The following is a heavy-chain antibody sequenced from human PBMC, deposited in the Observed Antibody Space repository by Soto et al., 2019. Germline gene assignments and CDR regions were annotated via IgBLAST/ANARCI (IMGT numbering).Heavy chain of an antibody. CDR3: ARGPIFGVVIILGYYGMDV. J-gene: IGHJ6*02. V-gene: IGHV3-11*01. CDR2: ISSSGSTI. CDR1: GFTFSDYY. D-gene: IGHD3-3*01. Sequence: PGGSLRLSCAASGFTFSDYYMSWIRQAPGKGLDWVSYISSSGSTIYYADSVKGRFTISRDNAKNSLYLQMNSLRAEDTAVYYCARGPIFGVVIILGYYGMDVWGQGTTVTVSS.